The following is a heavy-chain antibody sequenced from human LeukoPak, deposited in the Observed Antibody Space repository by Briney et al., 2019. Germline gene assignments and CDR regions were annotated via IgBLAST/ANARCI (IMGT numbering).Heavy chain of an antibody. CDR2: ISYSGNT. CDR1: GGSISSYY. Sequence: SETLSLTCTVSGGSISSYYWSWIRQPPGKGLEWIGYISYSGNTNYNPSLKSRVTISIDTSKHQFSLKLSSVTAADTAVYYCARDAVGSCSGTTCYARWFDPWGQGTLVTVSS. V-gene: IGHV4-59*01. J-gene: IGHJ5*02. CDR3: ARDAVGSCSGTTCYARWFDP. D-gene: IGHD2-2*01.